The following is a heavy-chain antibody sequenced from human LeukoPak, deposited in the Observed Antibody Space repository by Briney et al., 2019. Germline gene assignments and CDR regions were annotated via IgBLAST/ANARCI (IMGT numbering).Heavy chain of an antibody. CDR2: IRYDGRDK. J-gene: IGHJ3*02. V-gene: IGHV3-30*02. D-gene: IGHD3-16*02. Sequence: GGSLRLSCAASGFTFSSYGMHWVRQAPGKGLEWVAFIRYDGRDKYYADSVKGRFTISRDNAKNSLYLQMNSLRAEDTAVYYCARDETFWGSYRYAFDIWGQGTMVTVSS. CDR1: GFTFSSYG. CDR3: ARDETFWGSYRYAFDI.